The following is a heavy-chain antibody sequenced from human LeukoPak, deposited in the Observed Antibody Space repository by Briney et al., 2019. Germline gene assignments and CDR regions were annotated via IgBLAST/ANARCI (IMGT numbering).Heavy chain of an antibody. CDR2: ISGSGGST. Sequence: PGGSLRLSCAASGFTFSSYAMSWVRQAPGKGLEWVSTISGSGGSTNYADSVKGRFTISRLNSKNTLYLQMNSLRAEDTAVYYCAKDKTYGPGAFDIWGQGTVVTVSS. D-gene: IGHD1-26*01. J-gene: IGHJ3*02. V-gene: IGHV3-23*01. CDR3: AKDKTYGPGAFDI. CDR1: GFTFSSYA.